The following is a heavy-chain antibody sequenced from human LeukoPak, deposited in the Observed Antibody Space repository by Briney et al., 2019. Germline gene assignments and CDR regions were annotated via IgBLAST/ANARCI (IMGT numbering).Heavy chain of an antibody. Sequence: PSETLSLTCTVSAGSVSSYYWSWIRQPPGKGLEWIGYIYYTGRTNYNPSLKSRVTISVDTSKNQFSLNLSSVTAADTAVYYCASHGEAAQVYMWFDPWGQGTLVTVSS. D-gene: IGHD2-15*01. J-gene: IGHJ5*02. CDR1: AGSVSSYY. CDR2: IYYTGRT. CDR3: ASHGEAAQVYMWFDP. V-gene: IGHV4-59*08.